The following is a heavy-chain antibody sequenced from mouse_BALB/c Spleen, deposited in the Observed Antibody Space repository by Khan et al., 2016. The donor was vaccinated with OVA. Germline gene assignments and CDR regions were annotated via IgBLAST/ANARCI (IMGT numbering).Heavy chain of an antibody. CDR3: AREWGSWFPY. D-gene: IGHD1-3*01. CDR2: ISPGSGNT. V-gene: IGHV1-77*01. Sequence: QVQLKQSGTELVRPGASVKLSCKASGYIFIDYNINWVKQRTGQGLEWIGDISPGSGNTYYNEKFKGKATLTADKSSSTAYMQLSSLTSEDSAVYFFAREWGSWFPYWGQGALVTVS. J-gene: IGHJ3*01. CDR1: GYIFIDYN.